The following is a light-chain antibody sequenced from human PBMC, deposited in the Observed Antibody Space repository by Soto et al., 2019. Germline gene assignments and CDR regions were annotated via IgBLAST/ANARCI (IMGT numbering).Light chain of an antibody. CDR2: DAS. V-gene: IGKV3-11*01. CDR3: QQRSNWQGLT. Sequence: EIVLTQSPATLSLSPGERATLSCRASQSVSSYLAWYQQKPGQAPRLLIYDASNMATGIPARFSGSGSGTDFTLTISSLEPEDFAVYYCQQRSNWQGLTFGGGTKVEIK. CDR1: QSVSSY. J-gene: IGKJ4*01.